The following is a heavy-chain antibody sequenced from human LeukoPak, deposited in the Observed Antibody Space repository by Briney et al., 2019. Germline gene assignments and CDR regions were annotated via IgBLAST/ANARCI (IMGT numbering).Heavy chain of an antibody. V-gene: IGHV3-74*01. Sequence: GGSLRLSCAASGFTFSSYWMHWVRQAPGKGLVWVSNINSAESSTNYADSVKGRFTISRDNAKGTLYLQMNSLRPEDTAVYYCARGAAAANDYWGQGTLVTVSS. CDR2: INSAESST. CDR1: GFTFSSYW. D-gene: IGHD6-13*01. J-gene: IGHJ4*02. CDR3: ARGAAAANDY.